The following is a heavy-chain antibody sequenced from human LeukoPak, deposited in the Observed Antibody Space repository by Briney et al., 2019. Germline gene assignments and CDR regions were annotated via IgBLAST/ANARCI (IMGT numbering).Heavy chain of an antibody. V-gene: IGHV1-8*01. CDR1: GFTLTNFD. CDR3: ARGRRGSSGPWSWYLDL. J-gene: IGHJ2*01. CDR2: MNSNTGNT. D-gene: IGHD3-22*01. Sequence: GASVKVSCKASGFTLTNFDINWVRHATGQGLEWMGWMNSNTGNTGYAQEFQGRVTLTRDPSIGTAYTELTNLRSEDTAVYHCARGRRGSSGPWSWYLDLWGRGTLVTASS.